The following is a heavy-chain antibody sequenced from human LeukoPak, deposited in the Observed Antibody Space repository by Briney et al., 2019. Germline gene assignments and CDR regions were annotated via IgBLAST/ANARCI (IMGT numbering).Heavy chain of an antibody. CDR2: ISSSSSYV. V-gene: IGHV3-21*01. J-gene: IGHJ4*02. CDR1: GFTFSSYS. D-gene: IGHD6-13*01. CDR3: ARVRWTAAAAKLIDY. Sequence: GGSLRLSCAASGFTFSSYSMNWVRQAPGKGLEWVSSISSSSSYVYYADSVKGRFTISRDNAKNSLYLQMNSLRAEDTAVYYCARVRWTAAAAKLIDYWGQGTLVTVSS.